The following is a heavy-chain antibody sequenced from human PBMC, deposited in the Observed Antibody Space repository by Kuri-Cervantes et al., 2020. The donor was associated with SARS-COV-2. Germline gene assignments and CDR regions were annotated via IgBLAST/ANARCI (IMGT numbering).Heavy chain of an antibody. CDR1: GGSISSYY. D-gene: IGHD6-13*01. V-gene: IGHV4-59*01. CDR3: ARCRRIAAASRWFDP. CDR2: IHYSGTT. J-gene: IGHJ5*02. Sequence: SETLSLTCTVSGGSISSYYWSWIRQPPGKGLEWMGYIHYSGTTTYSPSLKSRLTISVDTPKNQFSLKVTSVTAADTAVYYCARCRRIAAASRWFDPWGQGTLVTVSS.